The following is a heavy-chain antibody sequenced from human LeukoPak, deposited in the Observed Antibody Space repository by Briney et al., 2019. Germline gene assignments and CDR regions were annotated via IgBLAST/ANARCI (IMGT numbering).Heavy chain of an antibody. Sequence: GGSLRLCCAASGFTFSDYSMSWIRQAPGKGMEGVSYISSSGSTIYYADSVKGRFTISRDNAKNSLYLQMNSLRAEDTAVYYCARGSGFHDAFDISGQGTMVTVSS. CDR1: GFTFSDYS. CDR2: ISSSGSTI. J-gene: IGHJ3*02. V-gene: IGHV3-11*01. D-gene: IGHD3-22*01. CDR3: ARGSGFHDAFDI.